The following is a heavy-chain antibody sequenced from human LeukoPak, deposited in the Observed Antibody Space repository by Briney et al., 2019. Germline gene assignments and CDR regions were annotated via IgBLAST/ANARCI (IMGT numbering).Heavy chain of an antibody. Sequence: PSETLSLTCAVYGGSFSGYYWSWIRQPPGKGLEWIGEINHSGSTNYNPSLKSRVTISVDTSKNQFSLKLSSVTAADTAMYYCARGWESRYFDYWGQGTLVTVSS. CDR2: INHSGST. J-gene: IGHJ4*02. D-gene: IGHD1-26*01. CDR1: GGSFSGYY. V-gene: IGHV4-34*01. CDR3: ARGWESRYFDY.